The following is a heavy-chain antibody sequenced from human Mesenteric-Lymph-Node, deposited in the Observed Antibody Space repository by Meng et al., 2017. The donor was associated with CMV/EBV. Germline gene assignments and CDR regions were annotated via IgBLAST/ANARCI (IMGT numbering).Heavy chain of an antibody. D-gene: IGHD3-10*01. J-gene: IGHJ5*02. CDR3: VRDSVRTPGSYDH. V-gene: IGHV4-30-4*08. CDR1: GGSISSSDRY. Sequence: ASGGSISSSDRYGSWNGQPPGKGLEWIGYIYYSARTYYNPSLESRVNSSVDTSKKQFTLKLNSVTAADTAVYYCVRDSVRTPGSYDHWGQGTLVTVSS. CDR2: IYYSART.